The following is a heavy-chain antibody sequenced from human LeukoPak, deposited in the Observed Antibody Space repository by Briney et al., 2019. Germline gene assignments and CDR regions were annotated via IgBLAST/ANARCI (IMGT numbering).Heavy chain of an antibody. D-gene: IGHD1-1*01. CDR1: GFTFSDYA. V-gene: IGHV3-64D*06. Sequence: GGSLRLSCSGSGFTFSDYAMFWVRQAPGKGLEYVSAIMSNGRSTYLADTVRDRFTISRDNSKNMLYLQMSSLRPGDTAVYYCVKAKYYSWSDGSSFDCWGQGTLVTVSS. CDR2: IMSNGRST. J-gene: IGHJ4*02. CDR3: VKAKYYSWSDGSSFDC.